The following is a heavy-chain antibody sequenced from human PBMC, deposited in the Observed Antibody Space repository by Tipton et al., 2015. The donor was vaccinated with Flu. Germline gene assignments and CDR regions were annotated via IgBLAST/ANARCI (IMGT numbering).Heavy chain of an antibody. CDR2: INQDGSEE. CDR1: GFTFSTYA. V-gene: IGHV3-7*03. J-gene: IGHJ3*01. D-gene: IGHD2-2*01. Sequence: SLRLSCAASGFTFSTYAMSWVRQAPGEGLEWVANINQDGSEEYYVDSVKGRFTISRDNAKNSLYLQMSSLRAEDKAVYYCARGIASAASTWGQGTMVTVSS. CDR3: ARGIASAAST.